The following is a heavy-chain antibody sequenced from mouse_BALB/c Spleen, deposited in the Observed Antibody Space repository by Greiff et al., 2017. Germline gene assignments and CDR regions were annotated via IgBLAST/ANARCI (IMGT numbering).Heavy chain of an antibody. D-gene: IGHD2-1*01. J-gene: IGHJ3*01. Sequence: DVMLVESGGGLVQPGGSRKLSCAASGFTFSSFGMHWVRQAPEKGLEWVAYISSGSSTIYYADTVKGRFTISRDNPKNTLFLQMTSLRSEDTAMYYCARGDGNFSWFAYWGQGTLVTVSA. CDR1: GFTFSSFG. CDR3: ARGDGNFSWFAY. V-gene: IGHV5-17*02. CDR2: ISSGSSTI.